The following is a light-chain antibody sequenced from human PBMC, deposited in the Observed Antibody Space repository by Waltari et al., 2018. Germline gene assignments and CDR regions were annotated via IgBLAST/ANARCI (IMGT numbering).Light chain of an antibody. J-gene: IGKJ2*01. V-gene: IGKV2-30*02. Sequence: DVVLTQSPLSLPVTLGQSASISCRSSQSLVHSNGNTYLNWFHQKPGQSPRRLIYLVANRDSGGPARFSGSGSDTDVTLKINRVEAEDVGIYYCLQGTHWPPHTFGQGTKVEI. CDR3: LQGTHWPPHT. CDR1: QSLVHSNGNTY. CDR2: LVA.